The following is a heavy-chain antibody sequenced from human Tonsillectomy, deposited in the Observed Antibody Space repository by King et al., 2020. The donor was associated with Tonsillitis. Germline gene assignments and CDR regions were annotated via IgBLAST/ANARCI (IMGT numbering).Heavy chain of an antibody. CDR2: IRHDGTKT. Sequence: VQLVESGGGVVQPGGSLRLSCATSGFTFSAYGMNWVRQAPDKGLEWVAFIRHDGTKTYHADSVMGRFTISRDNSKNLLYLHMTNLRPEDTAIYYCARDRDCGGNFHHWGQGALVIVSS. CDR3: ARDRDCGGNFHH. D-gene: IGHD4-23*01. CDR1: GFTFSAYG. J-gene: IGHJ1*01. V-gene: IGHV3-30*02.